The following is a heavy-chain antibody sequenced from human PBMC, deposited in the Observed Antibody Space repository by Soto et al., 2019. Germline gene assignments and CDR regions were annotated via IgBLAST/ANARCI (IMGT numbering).Heavy chain of an antibody. CDR2: INPNSGGT. CDR3: ARDQRRYYDFWSGYIRYGMDV. V-gene: IGHV1-2*04. J-gene: IGHJ6*02. CDR1: GYTFTGYY. Sequence: QVQLVQSGAEVKKPGASVKVSCKASGYTFTGYYMHWVRQAPGQGLEWMGWINPNSGGTNYAQKLQGWVTMTRDTSISTAYMELSRLRSDDTAVYYCARDQRRYYDFWSGYIRYGMDVWGQGTTVTVSS. D-gene: IGHD3-3*01.